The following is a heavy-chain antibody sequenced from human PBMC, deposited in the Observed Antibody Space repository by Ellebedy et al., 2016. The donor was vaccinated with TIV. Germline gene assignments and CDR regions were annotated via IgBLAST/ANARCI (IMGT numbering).Heavy chain of an antibody. Sequence: GGSLRLSXAASGFTFSNYVMGWVRQTPGKGLEWVSSIGASGDTHYPDSVKGRFTISRDNSKNTLFLQLNGLRVEDTAVYYCAKGTTVTTRVGADSWGLGTLVIVSS. CDR3: AKGTTVTTRVGADS. D-gene: IGHD4-17*01. CDR1: GFTFSNYV. CDR2: IGASGDT. J-gene: IGHJ4*02. V-gene: IGHV3-23*01.